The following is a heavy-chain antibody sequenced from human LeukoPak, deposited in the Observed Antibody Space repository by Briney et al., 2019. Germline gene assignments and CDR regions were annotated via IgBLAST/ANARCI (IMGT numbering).Heavy chain of an antibody. CDR1: GFIFSHYT. CDR3: ARDVAHSRLSLDH. D-gene: IGHD2-15*01. CDR2: ISYDGNNK. J-gene: IGHJ4*02. V-gene: IGHV3-30-3*01. Sequence: PERSLRLSCAASGFIFSHYTIHWVRQAPGKGPEWVALISYDGNNKYYADSVRGRFTISRDNSKNTLYLQMDSLRPEDSAVYYCARDVAHSRLSLDHWGQGTLVTVSS.